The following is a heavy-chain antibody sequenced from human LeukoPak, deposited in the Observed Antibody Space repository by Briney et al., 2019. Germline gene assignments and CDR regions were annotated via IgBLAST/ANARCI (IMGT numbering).Heavy chain of an antibody. D-gene: IGHD6-6*01. CDR1: GFTFSSYA. V-gene: IGHV3-23*01. Sequence: PGGSLRLSCAASGFTFSSYAMSWVRQAPGKGLEWVSAISDGGSDTFYADSVRGCFAISRDNSKNTLFLQMNSLRAEDTAVYYCAKRVPYSSSSVYFDFWGQGTLVTVSS. J-gene: IGHJ4*02. CDR2: ISDGGSDT. CDR3: AKRVPYSSSSVYFDF.